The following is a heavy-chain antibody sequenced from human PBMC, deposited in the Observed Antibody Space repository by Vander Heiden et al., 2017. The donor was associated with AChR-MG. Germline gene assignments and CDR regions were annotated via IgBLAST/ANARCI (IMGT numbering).Heavy chain of an antibody. D-gene: IGHD2-2*01. CDR1: GNSFTKYW. CDR2: IYPGDSDT. V-gene: IGHV5-51*03. J-gene: IGHJ4*02. CDR3: ARLARRICDSAGCRDGDFDS. Sequence: EVQLVQSGPELKKPGEALKISCKGSGNSFTKYWIGWVRRMPGKGLEWMGIIYPGDSDTTYSPSFQGQVIISADKSISAAYLQWSSLKASDTAMYYCARLARRICDSAGCRDGDFDSWGQGTLVTVSS.